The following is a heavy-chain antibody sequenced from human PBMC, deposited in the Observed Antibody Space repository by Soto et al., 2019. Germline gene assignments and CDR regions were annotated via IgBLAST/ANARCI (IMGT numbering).Heavy chain of an antibody. D-gene: IGHD3-10*01. V-gene: IGHV1-2*04. CDR3: ARAASWSYPIPDYCYGMAV. Sequence: ASVKVSCKASGYTFTGYYMHWVGQAPGRGLEWMGWINPNGGGTNYAQKFQGWVTMTRDTSISTAYMELSRLRSDETAVYYCARAASWSYPIPDYCYGMAVWGQGTTVTFSS. J-gene: IGHJ6*02. CDR2: INPNGGGT. CDR1: GYTFTGYY.